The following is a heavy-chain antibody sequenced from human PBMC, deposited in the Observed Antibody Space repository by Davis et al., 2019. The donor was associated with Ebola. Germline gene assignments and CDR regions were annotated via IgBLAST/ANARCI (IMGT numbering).Heavy chain of an antibody. CDR2: INSDGSST. Sequence: PGGSLRLSCAASGFTFSSYWMHWVRQAPGKGLVWVSRINSDGSSTSYADSVKGRFTISRDNSKNTLYLQMNSLRAEDTAVYYCAKASIAARRRGYYYYYYMDVWGKGTTVTVSS. V-gene: IGHV3-74*01. CDR1: GFTFSSYW. CDR3: AKASIAARRRGYYYYYYMDV. J-gene: IGHJ6*03. D-gene: IGHD6-6*01.